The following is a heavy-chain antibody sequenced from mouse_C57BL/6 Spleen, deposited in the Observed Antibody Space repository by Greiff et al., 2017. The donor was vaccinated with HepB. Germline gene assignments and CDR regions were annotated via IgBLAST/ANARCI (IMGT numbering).Heavy chain of an antibody. CDR3: ARDDGYPFAY. CDR2: IYPGDGDT. D-gene: IGHD2-3*01. CDR1: GYAFSSSW. V-gene: IGHV1-82*01. J-gene: IGHJ3*01. Sequence: VQLQQSGPELVKPGASVKISCKASGYAFSSSWMNWVKQRPGKGLEWIGRIYPGDGDTNYNGKFKGKATLTADKSSSTAYMQLSSLTSEDSAVYFCARDDGYPFAYWGQGTLVTVSA.